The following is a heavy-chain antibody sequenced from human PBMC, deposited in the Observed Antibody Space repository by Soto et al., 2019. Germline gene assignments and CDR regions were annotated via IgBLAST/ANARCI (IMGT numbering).Heavy chain of an antibody. CDR3: ARGFGAGYYDSSGYYWP. Sequence: VASVKVSCKASGYTFTSYGISWVRQAPGQGLEWMGWISAYNGNTNYAQKLQGRVTMTTDTSTSTAYMELRSLRSDDTAVYYCARGFGAGYYDSSGYYWPWGQGTLVTVSS. CDR1: GYTFTSYG. D-gene: IGHD3-22*01. J-gene: IGHJ5*02. V-gene: IGHV1-18*01. CDR2: ISAYNGNT.